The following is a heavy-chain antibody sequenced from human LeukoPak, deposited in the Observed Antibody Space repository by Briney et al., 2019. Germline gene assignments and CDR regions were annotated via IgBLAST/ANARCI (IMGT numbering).Heavy chain of an antibody. CDR2: INHSGST. CDR1: GFTFSSYG. D-gene: IGHD3-3*01. V-gene: IGHV4-34*01. Sequence: PGGSLRLSCAASGFTFSSYGMHWVRQAPGKGLEWIGEINHSGSTNYNPSLKSRVTISVDTSKNQFSLKLSSVTAADTAVYYCARGTDLTIFGVVIPLRVFDPWGQGTLVTVSS. CDR3: ARGTDLTIFGVVIPLRVFDP. J-gene: IGHJ5*02.